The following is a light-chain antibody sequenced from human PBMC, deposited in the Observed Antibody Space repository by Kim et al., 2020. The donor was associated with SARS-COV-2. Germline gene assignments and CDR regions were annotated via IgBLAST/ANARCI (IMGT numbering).Light chain of an antibody. V-gene: IGLV1-51*01. CDR2: HNN. CDR3: GTWDISLTGMI. Sequence: GPNVSISCSGSASNIGSNYVSWYQQFPGTTPKLLIYHNNRRPSGIPDRFSASKSGTSATLGITGLQTGDEADYYCGTWDISLTGMIFGGGTQLTVL. J-gene: IGLJ2*01. CDR1: ASNIGSNY.